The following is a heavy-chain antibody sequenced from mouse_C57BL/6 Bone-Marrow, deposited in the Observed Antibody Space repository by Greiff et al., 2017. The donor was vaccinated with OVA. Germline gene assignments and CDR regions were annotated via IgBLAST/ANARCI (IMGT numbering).Heavy chain of an antibody. Sequence: QVQLQQPGAELVKPGASVKLSCKASGYTFTSYWMHWVKQRPGQGLEWIGMIHPNSGSTNYNEKFKSKATLTVDKSSSTAYMQLSSLTSEDSAVYYCARCSIYAWFAYWGQGTLVTVSA. D-gene: IGHD1-1*01. V-gene: IGHV1-64*01. CDR2: IHPNSGST. CDR3: ARCSIYAWFAY. J-gene: IGHJ3*01. CDR1: GYTFTSYW.